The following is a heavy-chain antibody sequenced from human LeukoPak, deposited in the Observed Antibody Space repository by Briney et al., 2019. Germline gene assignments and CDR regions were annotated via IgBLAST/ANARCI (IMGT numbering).Heavy chain of an antibody. CDR1: GGSISSYY. CDR3: ARAHCSSTSCYSYYYYGMDV. Sequence: PSETLSLTCTVSGGSISSYYWSWIRQPPGKGLEWIGYIYYSGSTNYNPSLKSRVTISVDTSKNQFSPKLSSVTAADTAVYYCARAHCSSTSCYSYYYYGMDVWGQGTTVTVSS. V-gene: IGHV4-59*01. D-gene: IGHD2-2*01. CDR2: IYYSGST. J-gene: IGHJ6*02.